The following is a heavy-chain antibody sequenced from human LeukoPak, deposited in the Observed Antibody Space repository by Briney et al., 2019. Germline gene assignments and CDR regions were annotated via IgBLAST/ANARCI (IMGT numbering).Heavy chain of an antibody. CDR2: MYYSGST. CDR1: GGSISSYY. J-gene: IGHJ4*02. D-gene: IGHD3-16*02. CDR3: ARYDVWGSYRAFDY. Sequence: SETLSLACTVSGGSISSYYWSWIRQYPGKGLEWIGYMYYSGSTNYNPSLKSRVTISVDTSKNQFSLKLSSVTAADTAVYYCARYDVWGSYRAFDYWGQGTLVTVSS. V-gene: IGHV4-59*08.